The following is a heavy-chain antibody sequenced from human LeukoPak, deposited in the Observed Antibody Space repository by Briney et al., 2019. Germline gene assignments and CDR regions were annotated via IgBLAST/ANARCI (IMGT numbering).Heavy chain of an antibody. CDR3: ARVPYYYGDYSQAFDM. CDR1: GYTFTGYY. CDR2: INPNSGGT. V-gene: IGHV1-2*04. D-gene: IGHD4-17*01. J-gene: IGHJ3*02. Sequence: GASVKVSCKASGYTFTGYYMHWVRQAPGQGLEWMGWINPNSGGTNYAQKFQGWVTMTRDTSISTAYMELSRLRSDDTAVYYCARVPYYYGDYSQAFDMWGQGTMVTVSS.